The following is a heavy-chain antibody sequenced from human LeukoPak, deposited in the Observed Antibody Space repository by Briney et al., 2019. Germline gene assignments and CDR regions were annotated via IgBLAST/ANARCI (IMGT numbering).Heavy chain of an antibody. V-gene: IGHV3-23*01. Sequence: GGSLRLSCAASGFTFSSYAMSWVRQAPGKGLEWVSAISGSGGSTFYADSARGRFTISRDNSKNTVSLQMESLRAEDTALYYCAKDYAVGSIDYWGQGTLVTVSS. CDR1: GFTFSSYA. D-gene: IGHD3-16*01. CDR3: AKDYAVGSIDY. J-gene: IGHJ4*02. CDR2: ISGSGGST.